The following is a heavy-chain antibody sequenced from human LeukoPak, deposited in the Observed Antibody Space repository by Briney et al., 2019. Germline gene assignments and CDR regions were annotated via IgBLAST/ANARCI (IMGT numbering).Heavy chain of an antibody. V-gene: IGHV1-18*01. J-gene: IGHJ6*02. D-gene: IGHD3-10*01. Sequence: ASVKVSCKASGYTFTSYGISWVRQAPGQGLEWMGWISAYNGNTNYAQKLQGRVTMTTDTSTSTAYMELRSLRSDDTAVYYCARDRDRRKDYYYGMDVWGQGTTVTVSS. CDR3: ARDRDRRKDYYYGMDV. CDR2: ISAYNGNT. CDR1: GYTFTSYG.